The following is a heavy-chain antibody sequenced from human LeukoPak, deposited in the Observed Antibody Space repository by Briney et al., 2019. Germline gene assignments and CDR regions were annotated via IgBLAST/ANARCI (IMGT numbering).Heavy chain of an antibody. CDR3: ARDNLLDYLDLGY. Sequence: ASVKVSCKASGYTFTSYGISWVRQAPGQGLEWMGWISAYNGNTNYAQKLQGRVTMTTDTSTSTAHMELRSLRSDDTAVYYCARDNLLDYLDLGYWGQGTLVTVSS. J-gene: IGHJ4*02. V-gene: IGHV1-18*01. CDR1: GYTFTSYG. D-gene: IGHD4-17*01. CDR2: ISAYNGNT.